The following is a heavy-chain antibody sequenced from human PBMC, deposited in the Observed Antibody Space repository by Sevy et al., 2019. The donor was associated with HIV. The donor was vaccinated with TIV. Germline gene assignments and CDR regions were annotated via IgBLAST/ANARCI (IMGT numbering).Heavy chain of an antibody. CDR3: ARGGKYDSSGLDY. CDR1: GYTFTGYY. J-gene: IGHJ4*02. V-gene: IGHV1-2*02. D-gene: IGHD3-22*01. CDR2: INPNSGGT. Sequence: ASVKVSCKAPGYTFTGYYMHWVRQAPGQGLEWRGWINPNSGGTNYAQKFQGRVTMTRDTSISTAYMELSRLRSDDTAVYYCARGGKYDSSGLDYWGQGTLVTVSS.